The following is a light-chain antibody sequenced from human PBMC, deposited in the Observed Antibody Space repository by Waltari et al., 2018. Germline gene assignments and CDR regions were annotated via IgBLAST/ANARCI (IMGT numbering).Light chain of an antibody. V-gene: IGKV1-39*01. CDR1: QSITTY. Sequence: DIQMTQSPSSLSASVGDRVTISCRASQSITTYLNWYQQKPGKAPKLLIYAESSLESGVPSRFSGSGSGTDFTLSISGLQLEDFATYYCRESFSVPFRFGQGTKVDIK. CDR3: RESFSVPFR. J-gene: IGKJ2*03. CDR2: AES.